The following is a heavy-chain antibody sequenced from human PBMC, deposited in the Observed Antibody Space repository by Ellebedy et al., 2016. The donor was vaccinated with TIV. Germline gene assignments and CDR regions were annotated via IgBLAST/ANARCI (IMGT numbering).Heavy chain of an antibody. J-gene: IGHJ4*02. CDR3: ARAGTAAGTITDY. CDR1: GIDFSTYW. CDR2: IKHDGSEE. Sequence: GESLKISCAASGIDFSTYWMTWVRQAPGKGLEWVANIKHDGSEEYYVDSLKGRFTISRDNAKKSLYLQMSSLRADDTAVYYCARAGTAAGTITDYWGQGTLVTVSS. V-gene: IGHV3-7*03. D-gene: IGHD6-13*01.